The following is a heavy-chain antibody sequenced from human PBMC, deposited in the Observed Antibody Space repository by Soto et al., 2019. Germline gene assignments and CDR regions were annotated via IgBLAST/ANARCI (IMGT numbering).Heavy chain of an antibody. CDR3: ARGPYYDFWSGYYLEY. J-gene: IGHJ4*02. CDR1: GGTFSSYA. D-gene: IGHD3-3*01. CDR2: IIPIFGTE. V-gene: IGHV1-69*01. Sequence: QVQLVQSGAEVKKPGSSVKVSCKASGGTFSSYAISWVRHAPGQGLEWMGGIIPIFGTENYAQKFQGRVTITADESTSTAYMELSSLRSEDTAVYYCARGPYYDFWSGYYLEYWGPGTLVNVSS.